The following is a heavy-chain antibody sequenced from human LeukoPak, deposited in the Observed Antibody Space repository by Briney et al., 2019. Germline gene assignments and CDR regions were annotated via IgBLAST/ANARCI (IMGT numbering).Heavy chain of an antibody. Sequence: ASVKVSCKSSGYTFNGYYMHWVRQAPGQGLEWMGWINPNNGGTKYAQNFQGRVTMTRDTSISTVYMELSRLRSDDTAVYYCARASGSYWWFDSWGQGTLVTVSS. V-gene: IGHV1-2*02. J-gene: IGHJ5*01. CDR2: INPNNGGT. CDR3: ARASGSYWWFDS. CDR1: GYTFNGYY. D-gene: IGHD1-26*01.